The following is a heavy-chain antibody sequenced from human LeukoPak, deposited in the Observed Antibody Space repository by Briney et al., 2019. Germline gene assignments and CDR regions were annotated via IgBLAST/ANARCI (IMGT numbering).Heavy chain of an antibody. CDR1: GFIFSTYA. CDR2: ISGSGDST. CDR3: AKDFCSSISCRFDS. Sequence: PGGSLRLSCAASGFIFSTYAMSWVRQAPGKGLEWFSIISGSGDSTYYADSVKGRFTISRDNSKNTLHLQMNSLSAEHRAVYYCAKDFCSSISCRFDSWGQGTLVTVSS. D-gene: IGHD2-2*01. J-gene: IGHJ4*02. V-gene: IGHV3-23*01.